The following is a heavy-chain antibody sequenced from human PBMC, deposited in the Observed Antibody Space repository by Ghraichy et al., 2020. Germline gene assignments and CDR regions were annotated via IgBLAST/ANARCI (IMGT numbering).Heavy chain of an antibody. CDR3: ARQPGVNYYYGMDV. J-gene: IGHJ6*02. Sequence: GESLNISCKGSGYTFTSYWIGWVRQMPGKGLEWMWIIYPGDSDTRYSPSFQGQVTISADKSISTPYLQLSSLKASDTAMYYCARQPGVNYYYGMDVWGHRTTVTGSS. V-gene: IGHV5-51*01. D-gene: IGHD1-14*01. CDR2: IYPGDSDT. CDR1: GYTFTSYW.